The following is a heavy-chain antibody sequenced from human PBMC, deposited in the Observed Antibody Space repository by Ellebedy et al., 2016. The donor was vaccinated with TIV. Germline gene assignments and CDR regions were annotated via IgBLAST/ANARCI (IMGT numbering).Heavy chain of an antibody. J-gene: IGHJ4*02. Sequence: GGSLRLSCGASGFSIRYYAFHWVRQAPGKGLEWVAAVSYDASSKFYADSVKGRFTISKDNSKNTLFLQMNSLGADDTALYYCARAYKSGVSIFLDYWGPGTLVTVSS. D-gene: IGHD5/OR15-5a*01. CDR3: ARAYKSGVSIFLDY. CDR1: GFSIRYYA. V-gene: IGHV3-30*14. CDR2: VSYDASSK.